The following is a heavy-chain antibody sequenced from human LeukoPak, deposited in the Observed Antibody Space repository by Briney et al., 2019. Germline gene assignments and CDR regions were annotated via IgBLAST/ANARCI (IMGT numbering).Heavy chain of an antibody. CDR2: IDPSDSET. D-gene: IGHD5-18*01. CDR3: ARQTAMGRSGDY. CDR1: GYSFTSYW. V-gene: IGHV5-51*01. J-gene: IGHJ4*02. Sequence: GESLKISCKASGYSFTSYWIGWVRQMPGKGLEWMGIIDPSDSETRYTPSFQGQVTISVDKSLATADLQWNSLKASDTAMYYCARQTAMGRSGDYWGQGTLVTVSS.